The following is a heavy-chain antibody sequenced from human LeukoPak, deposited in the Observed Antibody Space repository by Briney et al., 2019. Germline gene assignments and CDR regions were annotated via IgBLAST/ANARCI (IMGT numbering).Heavy chain of an antibody. J-gene: IGHJ3*02. Sequence: GGSLRLSCAASGFTFSSYWMHWVRQAPGKGLVWVSRINSDGSSTSYADSVKGRFTISRDNAKNTLYLQTNSLRAEDTAVYYCARESYGADDAFDIWGQGTMVTVSS. CDR3: ARESYGADDAFDI. CDR2: INSDGSST. D-gene: IGHD4-17*01. CDR1: GFTFSSYW. V-gene: IGHV3-74*01.